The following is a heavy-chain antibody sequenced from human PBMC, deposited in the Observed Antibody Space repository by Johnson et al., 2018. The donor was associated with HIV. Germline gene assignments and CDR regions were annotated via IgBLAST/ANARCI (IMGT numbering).Heavy chain of an antibody. J-gene: IGHJ3*02. V-gene: IGHV3-30-3*01. Sequence: QVQLVESGGGVVQPGRSLRLSCAASGFTFSSYAMHWVRQAPGKGLEWVAVISYDGSNKYYADSVKGRFTISRDNSKNTLYLQMNSLRAEDTAVYYCARVSTGVTGDAFDSWGQGTMVTVSS. D-gene: IGHD4-23*01. CDR1: GFTFSSYA. CDR3: ARVSTGVTGDAFDS. CDR2: ISYDGSNK.